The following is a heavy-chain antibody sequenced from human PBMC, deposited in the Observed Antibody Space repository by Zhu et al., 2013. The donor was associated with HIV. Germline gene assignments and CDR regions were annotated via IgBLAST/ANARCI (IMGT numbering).Heavy chain of an antibody. Sequence: QVQLVQSGAEVKKPGASVKVSCKASGYTFISYDINWVRQATGQGLEWMGWMNPKSGETGYAQKFQGRVTMTRNTSIVTAYMELSSLRSEDTAVYYCARAYRSSSSLGHYYYYAMDVWSQGTTVAVSS. J-gene: IGHJ6*02. CDR1: GYTFISYD. CDR2: MNPKSGET. CDR3: ARAYRSSSSLGHYYYYAMDV. V-gene: IGHV1-8*01. D-gene: IGHD6-6*01.